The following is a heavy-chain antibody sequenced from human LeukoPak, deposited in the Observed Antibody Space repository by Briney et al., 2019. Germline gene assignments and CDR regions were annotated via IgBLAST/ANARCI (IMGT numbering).Heavy chain of an antibody. Sequence: QPGGSLRLSCAGSGFTFSSYWMSWVSQAPGKGLEWVTVISYDGRGQYYADSLKGRFTISRDNSKNTLYLQMNSLRVEDTAVYYCAKDQRTMTRRMDVWGQGTTVTVS. J-gene: IGHJ6*02. CDR2: ISYDGRGQ. CDR1: GFTFSSYW. V-gene: IGHV3-30*18. CDR3: AKDQRTMTRRMDV. D-gene: IGHD2-2*01.